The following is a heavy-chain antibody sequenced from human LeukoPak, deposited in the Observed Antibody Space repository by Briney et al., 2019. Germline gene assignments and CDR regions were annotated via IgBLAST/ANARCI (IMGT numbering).Heavy chain of an antibody. Sequence: ASVKVSCKASGYTFTSYGISWVRQAPGQGLEWMGWISAYNGNTNYAQKLQGRVTMTTDTSTSTAYMELRSLRSEDTAVYYCARSYCSGGSCYSRYYYYMDVWGKGTTVTVSS. CDR3: ARSYCSGGSCYSRYYYYMDV. CDR2: ISAYNGNT. V-gene: IGHV1-18*01. D-gene: IGHD2-15*01. J-gene: IGHJ6*03. CDR1: GYTFTSYG.